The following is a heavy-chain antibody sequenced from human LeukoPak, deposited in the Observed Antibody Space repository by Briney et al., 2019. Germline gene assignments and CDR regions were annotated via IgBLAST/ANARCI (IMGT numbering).Heavy chain of an antibody. CDR2: IYTDGST. D-gene: IGHD4-23*01. J-gene: IGHJ4*02. Sequence: GGSLRLSCAASGFTVSSDYMNWVRQAPGKGLEWVSVIYTDGSTYYADSVKGRFTISRDNSKNTLYLQMNSLRAEDTAVYYCARDRPYGGKGDFDYWGQGTLVTVSS. V-gene: IGHV3-66*01. CDR3: ARDRPYGGKGDFDY. CDR1: GFTVSSDY.